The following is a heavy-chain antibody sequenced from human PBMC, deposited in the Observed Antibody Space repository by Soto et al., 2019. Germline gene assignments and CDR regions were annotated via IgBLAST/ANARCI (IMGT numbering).Heavy chain of an antibody. Sequence: ESLKISCKASGYIFTTSWIAWVRHLPGKGLEWMGIINPTDSDTRYSPSFQGQVTVSADKSISTAYLQWNSLKAADTAMYYCARPDSSGYYISWGQGTLVTVSS. D-gene: IGHD3-22*01. V-gene: IGHV5-51*01. CDR1: GYIFTTSW. J-gene: IGHJ5*02. CDR2: INPTDSDT. CDR3: ARPDSSGYYIS.